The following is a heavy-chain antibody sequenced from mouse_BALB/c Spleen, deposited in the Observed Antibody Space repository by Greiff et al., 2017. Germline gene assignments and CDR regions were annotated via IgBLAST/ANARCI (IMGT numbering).Heavy chain of an antibody. Sequence: VQLQQSGPELVKPGASVKISCKASGYSFTGYYMHWVKQSHVKSLEWIGRINPYNGATSYNQNFKDKASLTVDKSSSTAYIELHSLTSDDSAVYYCATTGYDERPWFADWGQGTLVTVSA. J-gene: IGHJ3*01. CDR2: INPYNGAT. V-gene: IGHV1-31*01. CDR1: GYSFTGYY. D-gene: IGHD2-2*01. CDR3: ATTGYDERPWFAD.